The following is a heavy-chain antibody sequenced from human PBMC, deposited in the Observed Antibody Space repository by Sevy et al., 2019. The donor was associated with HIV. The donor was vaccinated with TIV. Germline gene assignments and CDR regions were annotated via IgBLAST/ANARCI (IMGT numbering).Heavy chain of an antibody. V-gene: IGHV3-23*01. CDR2: ISGSGGST. D-gene: IGHD6-19*01. CDR3: AKGRGSSGYYYFDY. J-gene: IGHJ4*02. CDR1: GFTFSSYA. Sequence: GGSLRLSCAASGFTFSSYAMSWVRQAPGKGLEWVSAISGSGGSTYYADPVKGRFTISRDNSKNTPYLQMNSLRAEDTAVYYCAKGRGSSGYYYFDYWGQGTLVTVSS.